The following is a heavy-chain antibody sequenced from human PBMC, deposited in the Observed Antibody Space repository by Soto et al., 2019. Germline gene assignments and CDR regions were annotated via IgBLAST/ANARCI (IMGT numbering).Heavy chain of an antibody. CDR1: GYNFTTYG. J-gene: IGHJ4*02. Sequence: QVQLVQSGAEVKKPGASVKVSCKTSGYNFTTYGVSWVRQAPGQGLEWMGWISGHNGHANYAQTFQGRVTMTTDTSTTTAYRELRSLRSDDTAVYYCARYRPYSTGYYYFDQWGQGTLAIVTS. CDR2: ISGHNGHA. D-gene: IGHD6-19*01. CDR3: ARYRPYSTGYYYFDQ. V-gene: IGHV1-18*01.